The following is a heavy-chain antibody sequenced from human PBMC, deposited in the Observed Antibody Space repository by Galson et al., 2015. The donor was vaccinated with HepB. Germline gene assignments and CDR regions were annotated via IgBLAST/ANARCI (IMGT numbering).Heavy chain of an antibody. CDR1: GFTFSSYG. CDR3: AREGYSSSWYFDY. V-gene: IGHV3-33*01. D-gene: IGHD6-13*01. CDR2: IWYDGSNK. J-gene: IGHJ4*02. Sequence: SLRLSCAASGFTFSSYGMHWVRQAPGKGLEWVAVIWYDGSNKYYADSVKGRFTISRDNSKNTLYLQMNSLRAEDTAVYYCAREGYSSSWYFDYWGQGTLVTVSS.